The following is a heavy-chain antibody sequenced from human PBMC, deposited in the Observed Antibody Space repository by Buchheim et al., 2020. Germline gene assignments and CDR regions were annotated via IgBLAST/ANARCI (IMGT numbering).Heavy chain of an antibody. J-gene: IGHJ4*02. D-gene: IGHD3-22*01. Sequence: EVQLVQSGAEVKKPGESLKISCRGSGYSFPNYWIGWVRQMPGKGLEWMGIVYPGDSDTKYSPSFQGQVTISADKSISTAYLQWSSLKASDTAMYYCARKNYYDSSGSGTPFDFWGQGTL. CDR3: ARKNYYDSSGSGTPFDF. CDR2: VYPGDSDT. CDR1: GYSFPNYW. V-gene: IGHV5-51*01.